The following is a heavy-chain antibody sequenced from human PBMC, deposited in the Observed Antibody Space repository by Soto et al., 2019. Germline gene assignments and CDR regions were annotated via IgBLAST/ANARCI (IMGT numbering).Heavy chain of an antibody. Sequence: QVQLVQSGAAVKKPGASVKVSCKASGYTFTSYDVNWVRQATGQGLEWMGWINPTSGKTDFAQKFKGRATMTRKPSISTAYMELSGLRSEDTAVYYCARSLSSVAGRARGYFDYWGQGTLVTVSS. CDR3: ARSLSSVAGRARGYFDY. CDR1: GYTFTSYD. D-gene: IGHD6-19*01. J-gene: IGHJ4*02. CDR2: INPTSGKT. V-gene: IGHV1-8*01.